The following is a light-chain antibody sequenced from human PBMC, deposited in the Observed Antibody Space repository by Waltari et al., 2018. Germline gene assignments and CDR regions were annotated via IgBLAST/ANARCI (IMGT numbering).Light chain of an antibody. Sequence: DILMTQSPSSLSASVGDRVTITCRASQSISNCLNWYQEKPGQAPNLLIYAASSLETGVPSRFSGSGSGTDFTLTISILQPDDFGTYYCQQSYNTPPVTFGPGTKVDIK. V-gene: IGKV1-39*01. CDR3: QQSYNTPPVT. CDR1: QSISNC. J-gene: IGKJ1*01. CDR2: AAS.